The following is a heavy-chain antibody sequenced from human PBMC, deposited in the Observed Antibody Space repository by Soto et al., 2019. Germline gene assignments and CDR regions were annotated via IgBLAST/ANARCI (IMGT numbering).Heavy chain of an antibody. V-gene: IGHV3-7*01. J-gene: IGHJ4*02. Sequence: GGSLRLSCAASGFTFSRFWMSWVRQAPGKGLEWVADIKQDGSKKYYVDSVKDRFTISRDNAKNSLYLQMNSLRAEDTAVYYCARDDYLAYWGRGTLVTVSS. CDR3: ARDDYLAY. CDR1: GFTFSRFW. CDR2: IKQDGSKK.